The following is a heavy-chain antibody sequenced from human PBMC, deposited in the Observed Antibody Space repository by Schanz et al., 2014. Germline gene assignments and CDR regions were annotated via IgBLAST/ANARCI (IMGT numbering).Heavy chain of an antibody. J-gene: IGHJ6*02. Sequence: QVQLVDSGGGLVKPGGSLRLSCAASGFTFSSYAMHWVRQAPGKGLEWVAVMSYDGSNKYYADSVKGRFTISRDNSKNTLYLQMNSLRAEDTAVYYCAKDPYGMDVWGQGTTVTVSS. CDR2: MSYDGSNK. CDR1: GFTFSSYA. CDR3: AKDPYGMDV. V-gene: IGHV3-30-3*01.